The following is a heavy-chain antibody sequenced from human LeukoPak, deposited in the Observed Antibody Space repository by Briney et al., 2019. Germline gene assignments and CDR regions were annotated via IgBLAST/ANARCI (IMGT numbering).Heavy chain of an antibody. Sequence: SETLSLTCTDSGGSISSSSYYWGWIRQPPGKGLEWIGSIYYSGSTYYNPSLKSRVTISVDTSKNQFSLKLSSVTAADTAVYYCARVQSRLSWFDPWGQGTLVTVSS. J-gene: IGHJ5*02. CDR1: GGSISSSSYY. CDR3: ARVQSRLSWFDP. CDR2: IYYSGST. V-gene: IGHV4-39*07.